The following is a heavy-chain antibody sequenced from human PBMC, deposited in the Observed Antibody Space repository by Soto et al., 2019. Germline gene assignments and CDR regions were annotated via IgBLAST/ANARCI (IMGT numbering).Heavy chain of an antibody. CDR1: GFTFSSYA. Sequence: GGSLRLSCAASGFTFSSYAMSWVRQAPGKGLEWVSAISGSGGSTYYADPVKGRFTISRDNSKNTLYLQMNSLRAEDTAVYYCAKGHGDYVGVSPVWFDPWGQGTLVTVSS. V-gene: IGHV3-23*01. D-gene: IGHD4-17*01. CDR2: ISGSGGST. CDR3: AKGHGDYVGVSPVWFDP. J-gene: IGHJ5*02.